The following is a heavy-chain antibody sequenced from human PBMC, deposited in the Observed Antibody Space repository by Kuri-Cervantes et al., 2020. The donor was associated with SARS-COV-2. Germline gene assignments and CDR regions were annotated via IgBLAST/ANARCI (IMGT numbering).Heavy chain of an antibody. Sequence: GGSLRLSCASSGFTFSNYWISWVRQAPGKGLEWVANIKQGGSEKHYVDSVKGRFTISRDDAKNSMYLQMNSLRAEDTALYYCAKCRVHTFGGVYHWGQGTLVTVSS. CDR3: AKCRVHTFGGVYH. J-gene: IGHJ5*02. CDR2: IKQGGSEK. CDR1: GFTFSNYW. V-gene: IGHV3-7*03. D-gene: IGHD3-16*01.